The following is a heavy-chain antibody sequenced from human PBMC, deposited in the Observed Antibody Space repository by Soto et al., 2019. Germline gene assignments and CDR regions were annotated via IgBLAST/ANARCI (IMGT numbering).Heavy chain of an antibody. V-gene: IGHV3-23*01. CDR1: GFTFSDHG. CDR3: AKDRTIASRNFDS. J-gene: IGHJ4*02. D-gene: IGHD6-6*01. CDR2: ISGSVGST. Sequence: GSLRLSCTASGFTFSDHGMHWVRQAPGKGLEWVSSISGSVGSTFYADSVKGRFTISRDNSMNTLYLQMHSLGAEDTAVYYCAKDRTIASRNFDSWGQGALVTVSS.